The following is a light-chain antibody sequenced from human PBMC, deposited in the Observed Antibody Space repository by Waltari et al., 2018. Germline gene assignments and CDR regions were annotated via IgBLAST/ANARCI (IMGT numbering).Light chain of an antibody. CDR1: QSVGGN. V-gene: IGKV3-15*01. CDR3: QQYHKWPPLT. Sequence: EIEMTQSPATLSVSPGERATLSCRASQSVGGNFAWYQQKPGQAPRLLIHGASTRATGVPARFSGSGSGTEFTLTISSLQSEDFAVYYCQQYHKWPPLTFGGGTKVEIK. CDR2: GAS. J-gene: IGKJ4*01.